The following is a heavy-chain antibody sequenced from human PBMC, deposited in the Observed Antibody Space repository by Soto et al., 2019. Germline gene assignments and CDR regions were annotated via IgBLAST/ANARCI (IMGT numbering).Heavy chain of an antibody. CDR2: IYHSGRT. V-gene: IGHV4-30-2*01. J-gene: IGHJ4*02. Sequence: QLQLQESGSGLVKPSQTLSLTCAVSGGSISSGGSSWSWIRQPPGKGLEWIGYIYHSGRTYYNPSLKSRVTISVDRSKNQFSLELSSVTAADTAVYYCARAGGLGAVAADYWGQGTLVTVSS. D-gene: IGHD6-19*01. CDR1: GGSISSGGSS. CDR3: ARAGGLGAVAADY.